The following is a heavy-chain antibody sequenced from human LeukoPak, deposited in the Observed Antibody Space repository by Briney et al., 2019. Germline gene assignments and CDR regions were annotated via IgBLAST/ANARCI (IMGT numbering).Heavy chain of an antibody. CDR1: GYTFTSFD. J-gene: IGHJ4*02. V-gene: IGHV1-8*01. D-gene: IGHD1-1*01. CDR2: MNPYSGNT. Sequence: ASVKVSCKASGYTFTSFDINWVRQAPGQGLQWMGWMNPYSGNTGYAQKFQGRVTMTRDTSIGTACLELSSLRSDDTAVYYCAKDRRVGNWNYPDYWGQGTLVTVSS. CDR3: AKDRRVGNWNYPDY.